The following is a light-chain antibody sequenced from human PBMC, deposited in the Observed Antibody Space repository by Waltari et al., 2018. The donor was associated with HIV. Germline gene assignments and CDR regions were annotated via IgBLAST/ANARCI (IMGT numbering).Light chain of an antibody. J-gene: IGKJ1*01. V-gene: IGKV3-15*01. CDR1: QTIPNT. CDR2: DTS. Sequence: EIVMTQSPPTLSVSPGDRATLSCRDSQTIPNTLAWYQQKPGPSPRLLIYDTSVRAAGVPARFSAGGSGTEFTLSISSLQSEDLALYFCQQYKEGPWTFGQGTRV. CDR3: QQYKEGPWT.